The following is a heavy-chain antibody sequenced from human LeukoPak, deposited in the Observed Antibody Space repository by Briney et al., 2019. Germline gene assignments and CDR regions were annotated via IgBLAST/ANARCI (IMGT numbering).Heavy chain of an antibody. CDR3: ARDLAVRGVARPNAFDI. V-gene: IGHV1-69*13. J-gene: IGHJ3*02. CDR2: IIPIFGTA. CDR1: GGTFSSYA. Sequence: ASVKVSCKASGGTFSSYAISWVRQAPGQGLEWMGGIIPIFGTANYAQEFQGRVTITADESTSTAYMELSSLRSEDTAVYYCARDLAVRGVARPNAFDIWGQGTMVTVSS. D-gene: IGHD3-10*01.